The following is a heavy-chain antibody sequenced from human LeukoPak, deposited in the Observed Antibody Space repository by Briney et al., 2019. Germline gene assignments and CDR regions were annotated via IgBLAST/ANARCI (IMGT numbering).Heavy chain of an antibody. CDR3: ARGPGYYYGDY. Sequence: GGSLRLSCAASGFNFNNCAMHWVRQAPGKGLEWVAVISYDGNSKYYADSVKGRFTISRDNSKNTLYLQMDSLRPEDTAMYYCARGPGYYYGDYWGQGTLVTVSS. D-gene: IGHD3-22*01. CDR2: ISYDGNSK. CDR1: GFNFNNCA. V-gene: IGHV3-30-3*01. J-gene: IGHJ4*02.